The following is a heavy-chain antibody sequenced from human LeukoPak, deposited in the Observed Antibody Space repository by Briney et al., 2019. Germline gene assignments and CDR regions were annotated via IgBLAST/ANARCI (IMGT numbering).Heavy chain of an antibody. CDR1: GGSISSYY. Sequence: SETLSLTCTVSGGSISSYYWSWIRRPAGKGLEGMGRIYTSGSTNYNPSLKSRVTISVDTSKTQFSLKLSSVTAADTAVYSCATDRGSSSWYAGIDPWGQGTLVTVSS. V-gene: IGHV4-4*07. CDR2: IYTSGST. D-gene: IGHD6-13*01. J-gene: IGHJ5*02. CDR3: ATDRGSSSWYAGIDP.